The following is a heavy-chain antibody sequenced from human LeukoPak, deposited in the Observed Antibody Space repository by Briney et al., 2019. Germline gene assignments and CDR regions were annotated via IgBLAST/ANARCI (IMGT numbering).Heavy chain of an antibody. J-gene: IGHJ6*04. CDR1: GFTFSSYA. CDR2: ISSNGGST. Sequence: GGSLRLSCSASGFTFSSYAMHWVRQAPGKGLEYVSAISSNGGSTYYADSVKGRFTISRDNSKNTLYLQMSRLRAEDTAVYYCVKGIVVVPAAMESGYYYYGMDVWGKGTTVTVSS. D-gene: IGHD2-2*01. CDR3: VKGIVVVPAAMESGYYYYGMDV. V-gene: IGHV3-64D*06.